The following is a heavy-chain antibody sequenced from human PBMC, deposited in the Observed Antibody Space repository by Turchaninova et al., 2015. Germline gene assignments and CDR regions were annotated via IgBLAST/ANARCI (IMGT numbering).Heavy chain of an antibody. Sequence: ETLSLTCTVSGYSIINNYYWGWVRQPPGKGLERIGAIHYSGRTSYNPSLKSRVTVSMDTSKSQFTLKLSSVTAADTAVYYCAKVSVVVVSFFDPWGQGTLVTVSS. J-gene: IGHJ5*02. D-gene: IGHD3-22*01. CDR2: IHYSGRT. V-gene: IGHV4-38-2*02. CDR1: GYSIINNYY. CDR3: AKVSVVVVSFFDP.